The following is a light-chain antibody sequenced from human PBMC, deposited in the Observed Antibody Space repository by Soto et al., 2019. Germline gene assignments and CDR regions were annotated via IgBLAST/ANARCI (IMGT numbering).Light chain of an antibody. CDR1: QSISTW. V-gene: IGKV1-5*01. CDR3: QHYNNYPYT. Sequence: DIQMTQSPSTLSASVGDRVTITCRASQSISTWLAWYQQKPGKAPRLLIYAASSWESGVPSRFSGSGSGTEFTLTITSLQPDDFATYYCQHYNNYPYTFGQGTKLEIK. J-gene: IGKJ2*01. CDR2: AAS.